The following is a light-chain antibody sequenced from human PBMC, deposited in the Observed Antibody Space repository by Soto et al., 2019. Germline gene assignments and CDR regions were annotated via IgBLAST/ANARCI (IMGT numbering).Light chain of an antibody. J-gene: IGKJ4*01. Sequence: DIQMTQSPSSLSASVGDRVTITCRASQSISSYLNWYQQKPGKAPKLLIYAASSLQSGVPSRFSGSGSGTDFTLTISSLQPEDFATYYCQQSYSTLTFGGWTKVDIK. CDR3: QQSYSTLT. V-gene: IGKV1-39*01. CDR1: QSISSY. CDR2: AAS.